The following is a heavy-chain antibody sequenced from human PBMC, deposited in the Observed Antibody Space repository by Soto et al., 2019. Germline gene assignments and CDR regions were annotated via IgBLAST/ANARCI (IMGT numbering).Heavy chain of an antibody. Sequence: PSETLSLTCTVPGGSISSYYWSWIRQPPGKGLEWIGNIYYSGSTNYNPSLKSRVTISVDTSRNQFSLNVNSVTAADTAIYYCARRGNNGGYLRSYDYWGQGSLVTVSS. J-gene: IGHJ4*02. D-gene: IGHD3-22*01. CDR3: ARRGNNGGYLRSYDY. CDR2: IYYSGST. V-gene: IGHV4-59*08. CDR1: GGSISSYY.